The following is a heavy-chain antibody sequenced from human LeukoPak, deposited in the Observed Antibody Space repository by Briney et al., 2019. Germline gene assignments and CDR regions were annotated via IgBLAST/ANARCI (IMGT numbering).Heavy chain of an antibody. J-gene: IGHJ3*02. CDR2: IYPGDSDT. Sequence: GESLKISCKGSGYSFTSYWIGWVRQMPGKGLEWMGIIYPGDSDTRYSPPFQGQVTISADKSISTAYLQWSSLKASDTAMYYCARRLYVVRGVGNAFDIWGQGTMVTVSS. V-gene: IGHV5-51*01. D-gene: IGHD3-10*01. CDR1: GYSFTSYW. CDR3: ARRLYVVRGVGNAFDI.